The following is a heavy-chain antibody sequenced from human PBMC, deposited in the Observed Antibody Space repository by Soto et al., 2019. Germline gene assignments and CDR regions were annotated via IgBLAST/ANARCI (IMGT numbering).Heavy chain of an antibody. CDR1: GFTVSDYG. CDR2: MSYAGTYK. Sequence: QVQLVESGGGVVQPGRSLRLSCAVSGFTVSDYGMHWVRQAPGKGLEWVAVMSYAGTYKYYADSVKGRFTISRDLSGNTLFLQMNSLRLEDTAVYFCAKEMYPRTVLDSSSPWGDYWGQGTLVTVSS. D-gene: IGHD6-6*01. V-gene: IGHV3-30*18. CDR3: AKEMYPRTVLDSSSPWGDY. J-gene: IGHJ4*02.